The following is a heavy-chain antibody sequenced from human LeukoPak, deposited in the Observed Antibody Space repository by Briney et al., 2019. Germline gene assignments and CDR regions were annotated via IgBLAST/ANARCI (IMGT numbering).Heavy chain of an antibody. Sequence: GGSLRLSCAGFTVSTNYMTWVRQAPGRGLEWVSSIFRDGSTYYGDSVRGRFSISRDASKTILYLQMSNLRVEDTAVYYCARDFYDFWSGYWVWGPGTLVTVSS. D-gene: IGHD3-3*01. CDR3: ARDFYDFWSGYWV. CDR1: FTVSTNY. V-gene: IGHV3-53*01. J-gene: IGHJ4*02. CDR2: IFRDGST.